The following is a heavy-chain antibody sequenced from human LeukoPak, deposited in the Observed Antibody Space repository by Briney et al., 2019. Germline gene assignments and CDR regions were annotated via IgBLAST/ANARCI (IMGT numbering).Heavy chain of an antibody. V-gene: IGHV6-1*01. CDR1: GDILSSNSAA. J-gene: IGHJ4*02. Sequence: SQNLSLNCALSGDILSSNSAAWDWSRQSPARGLEWLARTYYRSNLYNDYAVSVKTRITINPDTSMHQFSLQLNSVSPEDTAVYYCAGSARRGAFFDYWGQGTLVTVSS. D-gene: IGHD6-6*01. CDR2: TYYRSNLYN. CDR3: AGSARRGAFFDY.